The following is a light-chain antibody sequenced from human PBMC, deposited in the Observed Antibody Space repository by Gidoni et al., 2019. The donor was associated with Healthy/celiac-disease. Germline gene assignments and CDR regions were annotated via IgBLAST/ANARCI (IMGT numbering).Light chain of an antibody. Sequence: EIVLTQSPATLSLSPGERATLSCRASQSVSSCLVAWYQQKPHQARMLLIDASTSGAAGLASWFSGRGCRTVFTITISRLAPEYVALYCRQHCDSSPWTFGQGTKVEIK. CDR1: QSVSSCL. CDR3: QHCDSSPWT. J-gene: IGKJ1*01. CDR2: AST. V-gene: IGKV3-20*01.